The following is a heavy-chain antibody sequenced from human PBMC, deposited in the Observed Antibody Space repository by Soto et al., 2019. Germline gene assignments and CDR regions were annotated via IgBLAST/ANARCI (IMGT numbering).Heavy chain of an antibody. V-gene: IGHV3-23*01. Sequence: GGSLRLSCAASGFTFSSYAMTWVRQAPGKGLEWVSAISENGDATHYADSVKGRFIIPRDNSQNTLYLHMNSLRAEDTAVFYCAKGRNGVDVWGQGTTVTVSS. CDR1: GFTFSSYA. CDR3: AKGRNGVDV. CDR2: ISENGDAT. J-gene: IGHJ6*02.